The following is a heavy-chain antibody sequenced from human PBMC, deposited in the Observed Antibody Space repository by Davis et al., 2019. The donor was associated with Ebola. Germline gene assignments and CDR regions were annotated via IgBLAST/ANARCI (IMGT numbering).Heavy chain of an antibody. Sequence: GGSLRLSCAASGFTFSSYAMHWVRQAPGKGLEWVAVISYDGSNKYYADSVKGRFTISRDNSKNTLYLQMNSLRAEDTAVYYCARSPRWNYYDSSGYYYWYGIDPWGQGTLVTVSS. CDR1: GFTFSSYA. CDR2: ISYDGSNK. J-gene: IGHJ5*02. D-gene: IGHD3-22*01. CDR3: ARSPRWNYYDSSGYYYWYGIDP. V-gene: IGHV3-30-3*01.